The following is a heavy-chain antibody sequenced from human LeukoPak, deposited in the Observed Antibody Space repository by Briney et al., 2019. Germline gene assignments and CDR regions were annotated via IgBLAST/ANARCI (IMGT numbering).Heavy chain of an antibody. J-gene: IGHJ6*02. D-gene: IGHD3-3*01. CDR1: GGSINNYF. CDR2: INHSGST. Sequence: PSGTLSLTCSVSGGSINNYFWSWIRQPPGKGLEWIGEINHSGSTNYNPSLKSRVTISVDTSKNQFSLKLSSVTAADTAVYYCARRQTYYDFWSGYYSAHYYYYYGMDVWGQGTTVTVSS. CDR3: ARRQTYYDFWSGYYSAHYYYYYGMDV. V-gene: IGHV4-34*01.